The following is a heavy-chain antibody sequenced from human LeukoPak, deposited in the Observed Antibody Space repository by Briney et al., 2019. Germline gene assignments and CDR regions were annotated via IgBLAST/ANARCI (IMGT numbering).Heavy chain of an antibody. J-gene: IGHJ4*02. CDR1: GFGFSNFW. D-gene: IGHD2/OR15-2a*01. Sequence: SGGSLRLSCAASGFGFSNFWMSWVRQAPGKGPEWVANIKEDGSLKNYVDSVEGRFTVSRDNAKNTLYLQMNSLRLEDTAVYYCVSDWAPASMQASPFDCWGQGTLVTVSS. CDR2: IKEDGSLK. CDR3: VSDWAPASMQASPFDC. V-gene: IGHV3-7*01.